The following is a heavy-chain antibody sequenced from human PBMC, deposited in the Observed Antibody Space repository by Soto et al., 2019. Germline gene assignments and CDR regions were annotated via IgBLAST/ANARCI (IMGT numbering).Heavy chain of an antibody. V-gene: IGHV4-31*03. J-gene: IGHJ4*02. CDR3: ARDSSGCYLA. CDR1: GGSISRGGYF. CDR2: IYYSGNT. Sequence: PSETLSLTCTVSGGSISRGGYFWSWIRQHPGKGLEWIGYIYYSGNTYYNPSLKSRVTISLDTSKNQFSLKLSSVTAADTAVYYCARDSSGCYLAWGPGTLVTVSS. D-gene: IGHD6-19*01.